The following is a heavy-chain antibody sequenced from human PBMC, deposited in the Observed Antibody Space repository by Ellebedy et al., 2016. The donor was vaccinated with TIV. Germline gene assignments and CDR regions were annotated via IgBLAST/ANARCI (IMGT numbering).Heavy chain of an antibody. CDR2: IYYSGST. D-gene: IGHD5-24*01. V-gene: IGHV4-39*05. Sequence: SETPSLTXTVSGGSISSSSYYWGWIRQPPGKGLEWIGSIYYSGSTYYNPSLKSRVTISVDTSKNQFSLKLSSVTAADTAVYYCAITMATDFMDSFDYWGQGTLVTVSS. CDR3: AITMATDFMDSFDY. J-gene: IGHJ4*02. CDR1: GGSISSSSYY.